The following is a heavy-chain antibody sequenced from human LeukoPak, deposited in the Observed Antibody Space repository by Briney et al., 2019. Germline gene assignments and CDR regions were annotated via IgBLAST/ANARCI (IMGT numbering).Heavy chain of an antibody. V-gene: IGHV4-30-4*01. Sequence: SETLSLTCTVSGGSISSGDHYWSWIRQPPGKGLEWIGYIYYSGSTYYNPSLKSRVTISVDTSKNQFSLKLSSVTAADTAVYYCARAPDDDYYGSGSYFKGWGQGTLVTVSS. CDR2: IYYSGST. D-gene: IGHD3-10*01. CDR1: GGSISSGDHY. CDR3: ARAPDDDYYGSGSYFKG. J-gene: IGHJ4*02.